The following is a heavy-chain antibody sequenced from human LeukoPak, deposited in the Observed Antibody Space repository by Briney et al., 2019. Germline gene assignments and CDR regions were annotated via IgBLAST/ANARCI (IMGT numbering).Heavy chain of an antibody. CDR1: GFTFSSYT. Sequence: GGSLRLSCAASGFTFSSYTMSWVRQPPGKGLEWVSNIGTSSTTIYYADSVKGRFTISRDNAKNSLYLQMNSLRADDTAVYYCARFAAGGSYYYYMDVWGKGTTVTVSS. CDR3: ARFAAGGSYYYYMDV. CDR2: IGTSSTTI. J-gene: IGHJ6*03. V-gene: IGHV3-48*01. D-gene: IGHD6-25*01.